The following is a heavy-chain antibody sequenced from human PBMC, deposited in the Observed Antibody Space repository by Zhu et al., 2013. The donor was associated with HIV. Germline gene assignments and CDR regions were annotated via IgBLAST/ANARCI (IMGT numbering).Heavy chain of an antibody. J-gene: IGHJ4*02. CDR2: INHSGST. Sequence: QVQLQQWGAGLLKPSETLSLTCAVYGGSFSGYYWSWIRQPPGKGLEWIGEINHSGSTNYNPSLKSRVTISVDTSKNQFSLKLSSVTAADTAVYYCARAAEPREVVTAGATVIDYWGQGTLVTVSS. CDR3: ARAAEPREVVTAGATVIDY. V-gene: IGHV4-34*01. D-gene: IGHD2-21*02. CDR1: GGSFSGYY.